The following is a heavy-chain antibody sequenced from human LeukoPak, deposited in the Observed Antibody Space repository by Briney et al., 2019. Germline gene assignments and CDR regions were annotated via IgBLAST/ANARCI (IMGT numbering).Heavy chain of an antibody. CDR3: ATYTHWVAGDV. Sequence: GGSLRLSCAASGFTFSDSWMSWVRQAPGKGLEWVANMNQDGSAKGYVDSVKGRFTISRDNARNSLYLQMSSLRPEDTAVYYCATYTHWVAGDVWGQGTSVTVSS. CDR1: GFTFSDSW. CDR2: MNQDGSAK. D-gene: IGHD3-16*01. J-gene: IGHJ6*02. V-gene: IGHV3-7*01.